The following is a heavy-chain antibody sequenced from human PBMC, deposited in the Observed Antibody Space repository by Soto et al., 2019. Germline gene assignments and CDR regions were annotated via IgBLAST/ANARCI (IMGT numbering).Heavy chain of an antibody. CDR2: ISYDGSNN. V-gene: IGHV3-30*18. Sequence: QVQLVESGGGVVQPGRSLRLSCAASGFTFSSYGMHWVRQAPGKGLEWVAVISYDGSNNYYADSVKGRFTSSRDNSKNPLYLQMNSLRAEDTDVYYCDKDARGRKYGPGFDPWGQGTLVIVSS. CDR1: GFTFSSYG. CDR3: DKDARGRKYGPGFDP. D-gene: IGHD2-2*01. J-gene: IGHJ5*02.